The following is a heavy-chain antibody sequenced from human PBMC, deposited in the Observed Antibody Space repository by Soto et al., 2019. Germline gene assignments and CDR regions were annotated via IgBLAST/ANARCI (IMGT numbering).Heavy chain of an antibody. Sequence: GGSLRLSCAASGFTFSNAWMNWVRQAPGKGLEWVGRIKSKTDGGTTDYAAPVKGRFTISRDDSKNTLYLQMNSLKTEDTAVYYCTTFYLGKDSSGYYQPFDYWGQGTLVTVSS. CDR2: IKSKTDGGTT. D-gene: IGHD3-22*01. CDR1: GFTFSNAW. J-gene: IGHJ4*02. V-gene: IGHV3-15*07. CDR3: TTFYLGKDSSGYYQPFDY.